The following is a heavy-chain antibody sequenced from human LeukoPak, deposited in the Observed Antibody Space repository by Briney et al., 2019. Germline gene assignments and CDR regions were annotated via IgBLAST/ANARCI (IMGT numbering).Heavy chain of an antibody. CDR3: ARHPLNGSGSYYIPPYYFDY. V-gene: IGHV4-39*01. CDR1: GGSISSSSYY. D-gene: IGHD3-10*01. J-gene: IGHJ4*02. CDR2: IYYSGST. Sequence: SETLSLTCTVSGGSISSSSYYWGWIRQPPGKGLEWIGNIYYSGSTYYNPSLKSRVTISVDTSKNQFSLKLSSVTAADTAVYYCARHPLNGSGSYYIPPYYFDYWGQGTLVTVSS.